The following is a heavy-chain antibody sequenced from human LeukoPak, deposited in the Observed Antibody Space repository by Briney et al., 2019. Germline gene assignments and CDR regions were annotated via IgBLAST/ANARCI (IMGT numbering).Heavy chain of an antibody. D-gene: IGHD3-22*01. V-gene: IGHV3-53*01. Sequence: GGSLRLSCAASGLTVSRNYMSWVRQAPGKGLESVSVIYSGGSTYYAESVRGRFTISRDNAKNSLYLQMNSLRAEDTAVYYCARGAHYYDSSWGQGTLVTVSS. CDR3: ARGAHYYDSS. CDR2: IYSGGST. CDR1: GLTVSRNY. J-gene: IGHJ4*02.